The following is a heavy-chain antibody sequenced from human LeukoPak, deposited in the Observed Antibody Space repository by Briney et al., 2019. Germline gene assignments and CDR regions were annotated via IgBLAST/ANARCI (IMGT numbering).Heavy chain of an antibody. Sequence: PGGSLRLSCAASGFTFSSYGMSWVRQAPGKGLEWVSAISGSGGSTYYADSVKGRFTISRDNSKNTLYLQMNSLRAEDTAVYYCAKAPDVRYYYYYYMDVWGKGTTVTISS. V-gene: IGHV3-23*01. D-gene: IGHD3-10*02. CDR3: AKAPDVRYYYYYYMDV. CDR1: GFTFSSYG. CDR2: ISGSGGST. J-gene: IGHJ6*03.